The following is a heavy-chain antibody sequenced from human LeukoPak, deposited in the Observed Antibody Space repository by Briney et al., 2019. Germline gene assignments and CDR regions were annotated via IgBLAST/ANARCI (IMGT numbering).Heavy chain of an antibody. V-gene: IGHV3-23*01. CDR1: GFTFSSYA. Sequence: PGGSLRLSCAASGFTFSSYAMSWVRQAPGKGLEWVSAISGSGGSTYYADSVKGRFTISRDNSKNTLYLQMSSLRAEDTAVYYCAKNNYHYDILTGLDYWGQGTLVTVSS. CDR2: ISGSGGST. D-gene: IGHD3-9*01. CDR3: AKNNYHYDILTGLDY. J-gene: IGHJ4*02.